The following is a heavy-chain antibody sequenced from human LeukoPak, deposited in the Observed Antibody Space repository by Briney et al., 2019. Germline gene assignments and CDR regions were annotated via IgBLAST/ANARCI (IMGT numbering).Heavy chain of an antibody. V-gene: IGHV3-23*01. CDR1: GFTFSNYA. CDR3: AKSRRSFDTLTGLDY. Sequence: GGSLRLSCAASGFTFSNYAMNWVRQAPGRGLEWVSGISASGGSTYYAGSVKGRFTISRDDSKNTLYLQMNSLRAEDTAIYYCAKSRRSFDTLTGLDYWGQGTQVTVSS. CDR2: ISASGGST. D-gene: IGHD3-9*01. J-gene: IGHJ4*02.